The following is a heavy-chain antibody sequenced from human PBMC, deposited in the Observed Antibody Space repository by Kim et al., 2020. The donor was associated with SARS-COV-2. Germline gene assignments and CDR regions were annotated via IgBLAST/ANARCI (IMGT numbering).Heavy chain of an antibody. Sequence: SETLSLTCTVSGGSISSYYWSWIRQPPGKGLEWIGYIYYSGSTNYNPSLKSRVTISVDTSKNQFSLKLSSVTAADTAVYYCARDPGPIRTYYYYGMDVWGQGTTVTVSS. CDR2: IYYSGST. D-gene: IGHD1-7*01. V-gene: IGHV4-59*01. CDR3: ARDPGPIRTYYYYGMDV. J-gene: IGHJ6*02. CDR1: GGSISSYY.